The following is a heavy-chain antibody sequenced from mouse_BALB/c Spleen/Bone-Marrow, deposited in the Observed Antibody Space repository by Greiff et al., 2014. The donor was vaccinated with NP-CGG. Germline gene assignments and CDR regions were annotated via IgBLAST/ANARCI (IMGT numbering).Heavy chain of an antibody. CDR1: GYTFTNYW. CDR3: AKYDYGLTF. Sequence: VKLQQSGADLVRPGASVKLSCKTSGYTFTNYWINWLKQRPGQGLEWIGNISPSNIHTNYNQKFKDKATLTVDKSSSTAYMQLSSPTSEDSAVYYCAKYDYGLTFWGQGTLVTVSA. D-gene: IGHD1-1*01. J-gene: IGHJ3*01. CDR2: ISPSNIHT. V-gene: IGHV1-69*02.